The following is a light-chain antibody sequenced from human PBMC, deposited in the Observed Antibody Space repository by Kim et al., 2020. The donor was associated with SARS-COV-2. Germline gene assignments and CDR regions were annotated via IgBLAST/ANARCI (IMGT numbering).Light chain of an antibody. Sequence: SYELTQPPSVSVSPGQTASITCSGDKLGDKYACWYQQKPGQSPVLVIYQDSKRPSGIPERFSGSNSGNTATLTISGTQAMDEADYYSQAWDSSMRVFCGGTQLTVL. J-gene: IGLJ3*02. CDR3: QAWDSSMRV. CDR1: KLGDKY. CDR2: QDS. V-gene: IGLV3-1*01.